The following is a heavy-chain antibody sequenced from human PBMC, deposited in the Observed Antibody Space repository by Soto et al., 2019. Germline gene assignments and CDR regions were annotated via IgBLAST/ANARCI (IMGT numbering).Heavy chain of an antibody. J-gene: IGHJ4*02. V-gene: IGHV3-23*01. CDR3: AKDGGWSLAVAGLFDY. Sequence: EVHLLEYGGGLVQPGGSLRLSCVVSGSTFSSDDMSWVRQAPGRGLEWVSGISDSCGSTYYADSVKGRFTISRDNAKNTLYLQMKSLRVEDTALYYCAKDGGWSLAVAGLFDYWGPGTQVTVSS. CDR1: GSTFSSDD. CDR2: ISDSCGST. D-gene: IGHD6-19*01.